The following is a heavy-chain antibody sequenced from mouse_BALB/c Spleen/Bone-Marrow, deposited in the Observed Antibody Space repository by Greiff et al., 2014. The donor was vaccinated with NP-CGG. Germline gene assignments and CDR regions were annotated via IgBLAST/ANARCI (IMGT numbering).Heavy chain of an antibody. D-gene: IGHD2-14*01. Sequence: VQLQESGPGLVQPSQSLSITCTVSGFSLTNYGVHWVRQSPGKGLEWLGVIWTGGSTDYNAAFISRLSISKDNSKSQVFFKMNSLQANDTAIYYCARRYDASYALDYWGQGTSVTVSS. CDR3: ARRYDASYALDY. CDR1: GFSLTNYG. CDR2: IWTGGST. J-gene: IGHJ4*01. V-gene: IGHV2-2*02.